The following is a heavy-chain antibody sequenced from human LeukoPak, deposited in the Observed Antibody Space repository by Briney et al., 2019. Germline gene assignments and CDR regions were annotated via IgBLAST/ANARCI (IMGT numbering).Heavy chain of an antibody. CDR2: INPNSGGT. CDR1: GYTFTGYY. J-gene: IGHJ5*01. V-gene: IGHV1-2*02. Sequence: ASVKVSCEASGYTFTGYYMHWVRQAPGQGLEWMGWINPNSGGTNYAQKFQGRVTMTRDTSISTAYMELSRLRSDDTAVYYCARGRYYYDSSGFPIPNNWFDSWGQGTLVTVSS. D-gene: IGHD3-22*01. CDR3: ARGRYYYDSSGFPIPNNWFDS.